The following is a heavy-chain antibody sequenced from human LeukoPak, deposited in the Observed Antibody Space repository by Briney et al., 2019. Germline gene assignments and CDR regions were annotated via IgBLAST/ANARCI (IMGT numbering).Heavy chain of an antibody. Sequence: PSETLSLTCAVYGGSFSGYYWSWIRQPPGKGLEWIGYIYYSGSTNYNPSLKSRVTISVDTSKNQFSLKLSSVTAADTAVYYCARAYYDSPRGYFDYWGQGTLVTVSS. CDR1: GGSFSGYY. J-gene: IGHJ4*02. D-gene: IGHD3-3*01. V-gene: IGHV4-59*01. CDR3: ARAYYDSPRGYFDY. CDR2: IYYSGST.